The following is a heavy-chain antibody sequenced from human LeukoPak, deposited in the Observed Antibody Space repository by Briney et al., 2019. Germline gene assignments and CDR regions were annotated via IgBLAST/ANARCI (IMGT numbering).Heavy chain of an antibody. V-gene: IGHV4-38-2*02. D-gene: IGHD1-26*01. CDR3: ASGSGSNYYYYYMDV. Sequence: SETLSLTCTVSGYSISSGNYWDWIRQPPGKGLEWIGSIYHSGSTYYNPSLKSRVTISVDTSKNQFSLKLSSVTAADTAVYYCASGSGSNYYYYYMDVWGKGTTVTVSS. J-gene: IGHJ6*03. CDR2: IYHSGST. CDR1: GYSISSGNY.